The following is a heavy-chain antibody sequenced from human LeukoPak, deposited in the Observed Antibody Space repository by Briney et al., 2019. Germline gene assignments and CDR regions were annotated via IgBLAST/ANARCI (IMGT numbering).Heavy chain of an antibody. Sequence: GRSLRLSYAASGFTFSNHGMHWVRQAPGKGLEWVAVLSYDGSNKYYTDSVKGRFTISRDNSKNTLYLQMNSLRAEDTAVYYCAKDGAVRGVMPYYFDYWGQGTLVTVSS. J-gene: IGHJ4*02. CDR1: GFTFSNHG. CDR3: AKDGAVRGVMPYYFDY. V-gene: IGHV3-30*18. CDR2: LSYDGSNK. D-gene: IGHD3-10*01.